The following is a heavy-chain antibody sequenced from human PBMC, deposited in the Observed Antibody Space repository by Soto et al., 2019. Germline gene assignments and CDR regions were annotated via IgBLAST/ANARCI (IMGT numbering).Heavy chain of an antibody. CDR2: ISYDGSNK. D-gene: IGHD3-10*01. Sequence: QVQLVESGGGVVQPGRSLRLSCAASGFTFSSYGMHWVRQAPGKGLEWVAVISYDGSNKYYADSVKGRFTISRDNSKNTLYLHMNSLRAEDTAVYYCAKGRSNYYGSGSYYPLPFYWGQGTLVTVSS. V-gene: IGHV3-30*18. CDR3: AKGRSNYYGSGSYYPLPFY. CDR1: GFTFSSYG. J-gene: IGHJ4*02.